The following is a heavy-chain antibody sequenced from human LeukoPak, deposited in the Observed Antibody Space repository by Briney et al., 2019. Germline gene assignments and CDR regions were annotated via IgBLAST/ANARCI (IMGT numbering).Heavy chain of an antibody. V-gene: IGHV1-2*02. CDR1: GYTFTSYD. Sequence: GASVKVSCKASGYTFTSYDINWVRQATGQGLEWMGWINPNSGGTNYAQKFQGRVTMTRDTSISTAYMELSRLRSDDTAVYYCARVEIAARWGQGTLVTVSS. CDR3: ARVEIAAR. CDR2: INPNSGGT. J-gene: IGHJ4*02. D-gene: IGHD6-6*01.